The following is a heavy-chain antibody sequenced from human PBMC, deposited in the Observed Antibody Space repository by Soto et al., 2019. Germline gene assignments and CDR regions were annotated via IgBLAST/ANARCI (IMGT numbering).Heavy chain of an antibody. J-gene: IGHJ4*02. V-gene: IGHV3-15*01. D-gene: IGHD3-10*01. CDR2: IKSKTDGGTT. Sequence: GGSLRLSCAASGFTFSNAWMSWVRQAPGKGLEWVGRIKSKTDGGTTDYAAPVKGRFTISRDDSKNTLYLQMNSLKTEDTAVYYCTGTAMVRGVIGQRWGQGTLVTVSS. CDR3: TGTAMVRGVIGQR. CDR1: GFTFSNAW.